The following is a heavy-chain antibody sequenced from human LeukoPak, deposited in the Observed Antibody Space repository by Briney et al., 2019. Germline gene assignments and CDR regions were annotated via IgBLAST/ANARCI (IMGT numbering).Heavy chain of an antibody. J-gene: IGHJ2*01. CDR2: IHASGNT. CDR1: GGSISTYY. Sequence: SETLSLTCTVSGGSISTYYWSWIRQPAGKALEWIGRIHASGNTNYNPSLKSRVTLSVDTSKNQFSLKLNSVTAADTAVYYCARANVARYWYFDLWGRGTLVTVSS. CDR3: ARANVARYWYFDL. V-gene: IGHV4-4*07.